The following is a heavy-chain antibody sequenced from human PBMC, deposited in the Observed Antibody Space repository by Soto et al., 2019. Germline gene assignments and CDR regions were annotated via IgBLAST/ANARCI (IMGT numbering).Heavy chain of an antibody. Sequence: GGSLRLSCAASGFTFNRYGMRWVRQAPGKGLEWVSAISASGDNTYYADSVKGRFTISRDSSNNTLYLQMNSLRADDTALYYCVKLRLELLYLDSWSLGALVTVSS. CDR3: VKLRLELLYLDS. J-gene: IGHJ4*02. CDR2: ISASGDNT. V-gene: IGHV3-23*01. CDR1: GFTFNRYG. D-gene: IGHD1-7*01.